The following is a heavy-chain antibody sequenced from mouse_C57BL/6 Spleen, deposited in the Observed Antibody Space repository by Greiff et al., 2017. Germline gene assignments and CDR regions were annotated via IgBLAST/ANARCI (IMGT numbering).Heavy chain of an antibody. D-gene: IGHD3-2*02. V-gene: IGHV1-61*01. Sequence: QVQLQQPGAELVRPGSSVKLSCKASGYTFTSYWMDWVKQRPGQGLEWIGNIYPSDSETHYNQKFKDKATLTVDKSSSTAYMQLSSLTSEDSAVYYCARRETAQALDYWGQGTTLTVSS. CDR2: IYPSDSET. CDR3: ARRETAQALDY. CDR1: GYTFTSYW. J-gene: IGHJ2*01.